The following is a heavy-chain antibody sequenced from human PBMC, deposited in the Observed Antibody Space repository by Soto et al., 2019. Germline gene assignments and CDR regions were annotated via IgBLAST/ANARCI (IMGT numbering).Heavy chain of an antibody. D-gene: IGHD5-18*01. V-gene: IGHV3-64*01. CDR2: ISSDGSGT. CDR3: ARGLLDTTNPTDY. Sequence: EVQLVESGGGLVQPGGSLRLSCAASGFTFSDYAMHWVRQAPGKGLEYVSGISSDGSGTYYGNSMKGRFTISRDNSKNTLYLRMGSLRAEDIAVYYCARGLLDTTNPTDYWGQGTLVIVSS. CDR1: GFTFSDYA. J-gene: IGHJ4*02.